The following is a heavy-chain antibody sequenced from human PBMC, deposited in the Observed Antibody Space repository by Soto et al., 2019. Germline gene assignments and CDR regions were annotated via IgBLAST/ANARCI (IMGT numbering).Heavy chain of an antibody. CDR2: ISAYNGNT. Sequence: ASVKVSFKASGYTFTSYGISWLRQAPGQGLEWMGWISAYNGNTNYAQKLQGRVTMSTDTSTSTAYMELRSLRSDDTAVYYCARKWELPNWFDPWGQGTLVTVSS. CDR1: GYTFTSYG. J-gene: IGHJ5*02. V-gene: IGHV1-18*01. D-gene: IGHD1-26*01. CDR3: ARKWELPNWFDP.